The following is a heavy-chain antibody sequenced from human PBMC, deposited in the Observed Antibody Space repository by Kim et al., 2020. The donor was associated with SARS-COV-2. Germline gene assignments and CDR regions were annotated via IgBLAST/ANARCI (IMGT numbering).Heavy chain of an antibody. J-gene: IGHJ4*02. D-gene: IGHD6-13*01. Sequence: SETLSLTCTVSGGSISSYYWSWIRQPPGKGLEWIGYIYYSGSTNYNPSLKSRVTISVDTSKNQFSLKLSSVTAADTAVYYFARGPGNYADYWGQGTLVTVSS. V-gene: IGHV4-59*01. CDR1: GGSISSYY. CDR3: ARGPGNYADY. CDR2: IYYSGST.